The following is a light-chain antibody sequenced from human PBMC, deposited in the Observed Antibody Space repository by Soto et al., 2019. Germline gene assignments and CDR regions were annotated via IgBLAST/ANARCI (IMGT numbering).Light chain of an antibody. Sequence: QSALTQPASVSGSPGQSIPISCIGTYSDVGGYNRVSWYQHHPGKAPKMLIFEVSTRPSGISDRFSGSKSGDTASLTISGLQAEDEADYYCVSYIESTVTHWVFGGGTKLTVL. J-gene: IGLJ3*02. V-gene: IGLV2-14*01. CDR2: EVS. CDR1: YSDVGGYNR. CDR3: VSYIESTVTHWV.